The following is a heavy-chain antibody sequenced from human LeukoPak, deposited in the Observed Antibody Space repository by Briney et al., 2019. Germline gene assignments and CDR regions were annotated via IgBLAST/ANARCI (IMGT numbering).Heavy chain of an antibody. CDR1: GFTFSSYG. Sequence: GRSLRLSCAASGFTFSSYGMHWVRQAPGKGLEWVAVISYDGSNKYYADSVKGRFTISRDNSKNTLYLQMNSLRAEDTAVYYCAKGNYGSGSKHYYYYYGMDVWGQGTTVTVSS. V-gene: IGHV3-30*18. J-gene: IGHJ6*02. CDR3: AKGNYGSGSKHYYYYYGMDV. CDR2: ISYDGSNK. D-gene: IGHD3-10*01.